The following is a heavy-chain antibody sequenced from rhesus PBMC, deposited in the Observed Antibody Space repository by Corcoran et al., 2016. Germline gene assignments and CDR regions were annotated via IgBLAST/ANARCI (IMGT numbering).Heavy chain of an antibody. D-gene: IGHD7-45*01. CDR2: IYWNDEK. CDR1: GFSLSTSGMG. CDR3: ARLGIPYYFDY. V-gene: IGHV2-1*01. Sequence: QVTLKESGPALVKPTQTLTLTCTFSGFSLSTSGMGVGWIRQPSRKTLEWLAHIYWNDEKSYNTSLKSRLTISKDPSKNQVVLTMTNMDPVDTATYYCARLGIPYYFDYWGQGVLVTVSS. J-gene: IGHJ4*01.